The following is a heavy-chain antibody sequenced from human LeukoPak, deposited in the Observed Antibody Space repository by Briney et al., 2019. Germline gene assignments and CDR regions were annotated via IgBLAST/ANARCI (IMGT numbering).Heavy chain of an antibody. Sequence: GGSLRLSCAASGFTFSTFWMSWVRQAPGKGLERVANIKEDGRQKYYLDSVKGRFTISRDNAKNSLYLQIDSLRVEDTAVYYCAREKVAAASAFELWGQGTMVTVSS. V-gene: IGHV3-7*01. CDR2: IKEDGRQK. CDR1: GFTFSTFW. CDR3: AREKVAAASAFEL. J-gene: IGHJ3*01. D-gene: IGHD6-13*01.